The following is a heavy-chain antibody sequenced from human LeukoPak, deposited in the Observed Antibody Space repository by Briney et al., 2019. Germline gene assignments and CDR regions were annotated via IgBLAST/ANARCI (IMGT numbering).Heavy chain of an antibody. CDR2: INTNTGNP. Sequence: ASVKVSCKASGYTFTSYAMNWVRQAPGQGLEWMGWINTNTGNPTYAQGFTGRFVFSLDTSVSTAYLQISSLKAEDTAVYYCAETRNYYDSSPIIGPFDYWSQGTLVTVSS. D-gene: IGHD3-22*01. V-gene: IGHV7-4-1*02. J-gene: IGHJ4*02. CDR1: GYTFTSYA. CDR3: AETRNYYDSSPIIGPFDY.